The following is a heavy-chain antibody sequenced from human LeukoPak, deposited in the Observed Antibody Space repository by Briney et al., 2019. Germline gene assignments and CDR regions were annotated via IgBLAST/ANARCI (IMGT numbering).Heavy chain of an antibody. CDR1: GFSFSTSGVG. V-gene: IGHV2-5*02. Sequence: SGPTEVNLTQTLTLTCTFSGFSFSTSGVGVGWIRQPPGKALEWLALIFWDDNKRYSTSLKSRLTITKDTSKKQVVLTMTNMDPVDTATYYCAHSAEITTIFAFDYWGQG. D-gene: IGHD5-24*01. J-gene: IGHJ4*02. CDR2: IFWDDNK. CDR3: AHSAEITTIFAFDY.